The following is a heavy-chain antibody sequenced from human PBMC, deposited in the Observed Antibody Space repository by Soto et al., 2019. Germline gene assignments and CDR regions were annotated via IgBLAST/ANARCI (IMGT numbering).Heavy chain of an antibody. V-gene: IGHV5-51*01. CDR1: GYSFTSYW. J-gene: IGHJ4*02. CDR3: ARGGEGYCSSTSCSDDATYFDY. CDR2: IYPGDSDT. D-gene: IGHD2-2*01. Sequence: GESLKISCKGSGYSFTSYWIGWVRQMPGKGLEWMGIIYPGDSDTRYSPSFQGQVTISADKSISTAYLQWSSLKASDTAMYYCARGGEGYCSSTSCSDDATYFDYWGQGTLVTVSS.